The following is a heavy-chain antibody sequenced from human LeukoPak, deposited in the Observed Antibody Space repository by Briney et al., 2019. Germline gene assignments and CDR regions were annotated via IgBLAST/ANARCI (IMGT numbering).Heavy chain of an antibody. D-gene: IGHD5-12*01. J-gene: IGHJ4*02. CDR2: ISNDGSNK. CDR3: AKVDIVATIDAGRLVDY. CDR1: GFTFSSYG. V-gene: IGHV3-30*18. Sequence: GGSLRLSCAASGFTFSSYGMQRFRQAPDKGPEWVAAISNDGSNKYYADSVKGRFTISTDNSKNTLYLQMNSLRAEDTAVYYCAKVDIVATIDAGRLVDYWGQGTLVTVSS.